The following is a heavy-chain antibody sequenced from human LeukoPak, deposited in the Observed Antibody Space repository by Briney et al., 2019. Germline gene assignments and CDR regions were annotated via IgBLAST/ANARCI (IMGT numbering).Heavy chain of an antibody. CDR2: INPNSGGT. CDR1: GYTFTGYY. J-gene: IGHJ4*02. V-gene: IGHV1-2*02. CDR3: ASSNRGGVAPAAGDY. D-gene: IGHD6-13*01. Sequence: ASVKVSCKASGYTFTGYYMHWVRQAPGQGLEWMGWINPNSGGTNYAQKFQGRVTMTSDTSISTAYMELSRLRSDDTAVYYCASSNRGGVAPAAGDYWGQGTLVTVSS.